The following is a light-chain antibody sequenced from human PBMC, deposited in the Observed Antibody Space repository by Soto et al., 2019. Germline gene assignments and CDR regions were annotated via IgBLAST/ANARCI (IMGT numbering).Light chain of an antibody. J-gene: IGKJ5*01. Sequence: EIVFTQSPGTLSLSPGDRATLSCRASQTITRSSLAWYQQKPGQGPRLLIFGASIRATGVPDRFSASGSGTDFTLTISSLEPEDFAVYYCQQYVNSPITFGQGTRLEI. CDR2: GAS. CDR3: QQYVNSPIT. CDR1: QTITRSS. V-gene: IGKV3-20*01.